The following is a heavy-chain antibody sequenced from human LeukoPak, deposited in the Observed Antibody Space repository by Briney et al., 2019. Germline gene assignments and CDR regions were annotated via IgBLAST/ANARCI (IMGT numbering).Heavy chain of an antibody. Sequence: PGGSLRLSCAASGFTFTSYGMHWVRQAPGKGLEWVAFIRYDGSNKYYADSVKGRFTISRDNSKNTLYLQMGSLRAEDMAVYYCARDLYYNTSGPPGTFDLWGQGTMVTVSS. V-gene: IGHV3-30*02. CDR2: IRYDGSNK. CDR3: ARDLYYNTSGPPGTFDL. J-gene: IGHJ3*01. CDR1: GFTFTSYG. D-gene: IGHD3-22*01.